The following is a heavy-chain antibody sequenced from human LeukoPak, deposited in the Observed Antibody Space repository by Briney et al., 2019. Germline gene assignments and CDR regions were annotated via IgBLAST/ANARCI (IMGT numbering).Heavy chain of an antibody. CDR2: ISTSSTTV. Sequence: GGSLRLSCAASGFTFSSYAMSWVRQAPRKGLEWVSYISTSSTTVYYTDSVKGRLTISRDNAKNSLYLQMNSLRDEDTAVYYCARAGGFYGDYVFDYWGQGTLVTVSS. CDR1: GFTFSSYA. J-gene: IGHJ4*02. CDR3: ARAGGFYGDYVFDY. V-gene: IGHV3-48*02. D-gene: IGHD4-17*01.